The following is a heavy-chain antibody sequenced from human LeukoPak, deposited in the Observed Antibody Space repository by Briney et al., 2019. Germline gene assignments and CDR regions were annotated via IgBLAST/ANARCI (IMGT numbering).Heavy chain of an antibody. CDR2: VKSDGSNP. D-gene: IGHD3-10*01. CDR3: ARDIVSGSGSLDY. CDR1: RFSFSNYW. Sequence: GGSLRLSCAASRFSFSNYWMHWVRQAPGKGLVWVSRVKSDGSNPSYADSVKGRFTISRNNAENMLYLQMNTLGAEDTAVYYCARDIVSGSGSLDYWGQGTLVTVSS. J-gene: IGHJ4*02. V-gene: IGHV3-74*01.